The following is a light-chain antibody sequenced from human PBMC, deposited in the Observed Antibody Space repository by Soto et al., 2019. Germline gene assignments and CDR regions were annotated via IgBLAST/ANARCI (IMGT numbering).Light chain of an antibody. Sequence: ALTQPASVSGSPGQSITISCTGTSSDVGGYNYVSWYQQHPGKAPKLMIYDVSNRPSGVSNRFSGSKSGNTASLTISGLQAEDEADYYCSSYTSSSPYVFGTGTKVTVL. CDR2: DVS. CDR3: SSYTSSSPYV. V-gene: IGLV2-14*01. J-gene: IGLJ1*01. CDR1: SSDVGGYNY.